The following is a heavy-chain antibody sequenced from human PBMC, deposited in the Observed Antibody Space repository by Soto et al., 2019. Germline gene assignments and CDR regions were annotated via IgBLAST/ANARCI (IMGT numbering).Heavy chain of an antibody. V-gene: IGHV1-69*02. J-gene: IGHJ4*02. D-gene: IGHD6-13*01. CDR2: IIPILGIA. CDR3: ARGIAAAGSFDY. CDR1: GGTFSSYT. Sequence: SVKVSCKASGGTFSSYTISWVRQAPGQGLEWMGRIIPILGIANYAQKFQGRVTITADESTSTAYMELSSLRSEDTAVYYCARGIAAAGSFDYWGQGTLVTVSS.